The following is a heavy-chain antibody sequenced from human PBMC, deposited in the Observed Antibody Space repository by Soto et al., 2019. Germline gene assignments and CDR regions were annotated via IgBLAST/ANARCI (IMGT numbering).Heavy chain of an antibody. J-gene: IGHJ4*02. CDR2: IKSKTDGGTT. CDR3: TTDLRAAAGTGGYYFDY. CDR1: GFTFSNAW. D-gene: IGHD6-13*01. Sequence: GGSLRLSCAASGFTFSNAWMSWVRQAPGKGLEWVGRIKSKTDGGTTDYAAPVKGRFTISRDDSKNTLYLQMNSLKTEDIAVYYCTTDLRAAAGTGGYYFDYWGQGTLVTVSS. V-gene: IGHV3-15*01.